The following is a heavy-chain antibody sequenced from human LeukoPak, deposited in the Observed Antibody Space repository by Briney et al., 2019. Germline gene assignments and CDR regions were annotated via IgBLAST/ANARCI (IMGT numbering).Heavy chain of an antibody. V-gene: IGHV4-39*01. D-gene: IGHD3-3*01. CDR1: GGSLSSSSDY. Sequence: SETLSLTCTVSGGSLSSSSDYWGWIRQPPGKGLEWIGSIYYSGSTYYNPSLKSRVTISVDTSKNQFSLKLSSVTAADTAVYYCARQWGHYDFWSGYQYYFDYWGQGTLVTVSS. CDR3: ARQWGHYDFWSGYQYYFDY. CDR2: IYYSGST. J-gene: IGHJ4*02.